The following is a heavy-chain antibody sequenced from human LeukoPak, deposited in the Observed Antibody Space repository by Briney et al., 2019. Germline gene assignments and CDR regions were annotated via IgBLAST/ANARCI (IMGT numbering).Heavy chain of an antibody. V-gene: IGHV3-23*01. CDR1: GFTFSSYA. CDR2: ISGSGGST. D-gene: IGHD5-18*01. J-gene: IGHJ4*02. CDR3: AKDKEQLWLLSGFDY. Sequence: PGGSLRLSCAASGFTFSSYAMSWVRQAPGKGLEWVSAISGSGGSTYYADSVKGRFTISRDSSKNTLYLQMNSLRAEDTAVYYCAKDKEQLWLLSGFDYWGQGTLVTVSS.